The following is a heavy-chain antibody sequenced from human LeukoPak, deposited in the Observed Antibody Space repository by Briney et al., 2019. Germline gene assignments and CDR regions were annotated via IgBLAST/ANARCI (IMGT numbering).Heavy chain of an antibody. Sequence: GGSLTLSCEASEFTFDDYAMHWVRQAPGKGLEWVSSLSGNSGGIGYADSVKGRFTISIDNAKKSLYLQMNSLRTDDTGMYYCVSKGSSSRYMDVWGKGTTVAVSS. CDR2: LSGNSGGI. J-gene: IGHJ6*03. CDR1: EFTFDDYA. CDR3: VSKGSSSRYMDV. D-gene: IGHD3-10*01. V-gene: IGHV3-9*01.